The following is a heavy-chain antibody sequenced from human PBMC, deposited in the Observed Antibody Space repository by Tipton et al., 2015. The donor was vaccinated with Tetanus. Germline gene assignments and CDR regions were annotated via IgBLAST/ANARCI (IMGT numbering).Heavy chain of an antibody. Sequence: TLSLTCTVSGASISSSRRFDCGWIRQPPGKGLEWIGTISYSGSTFYHPSLQSRVTISVDTSKNQFSLRLSSVTAADTAVYFCARHPPPYYYGSGSYLDYWGQGTPVTVSS. V-gene: IGHV4-39*01. J-gene: IGHJ4*02. CDR2: ISYSGST. D-gene: IGHD3-10*01. CDR3: ARHPPPYYYGSGSYLDY. CDR1: GASISSSRRFD.